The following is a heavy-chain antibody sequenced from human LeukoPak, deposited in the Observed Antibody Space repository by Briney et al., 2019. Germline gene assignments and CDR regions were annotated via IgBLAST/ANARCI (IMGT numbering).Heavy chain of an antibody. CDR3: ARVALDTFDD. CDR2: IYYSGNT. CDR1: GGSISSYY. V-gene: IGHV4-59*01. D-gene: IGHD3-3*02. Sequence: SETLSLTCTVSGGSISSYYWSWIRQPPGKGLEWIGYIYYSGNTNYNPSLNSRVTISVDTSKNQFSLKLSSVTAADTAVYYCARVALDTFDDWGQGTLVTVSS. J-gene: IGHJ4*02.